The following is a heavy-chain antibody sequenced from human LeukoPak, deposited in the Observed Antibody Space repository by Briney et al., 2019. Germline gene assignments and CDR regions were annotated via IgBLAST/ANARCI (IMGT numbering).Heavy chain of an antibody. D-gene: IGHD3-22*01. CDR3: ARETYYYDSSALDY. CDR2: VFTSGST. CDR1: GGSISSGGFY. Sequence: ASETLSLTCTVSGGSISSGGFYWTWIRQPAGKGLEWIGRVFTSGSTNYSPSLESRVTISIDTSKNQFSLKLSSVTAADTAVYYCARETYYYDSSALDYWGQGTLVTVSS. V-gene: IGHV4-61*02. J-gene: IGHJ4*02.